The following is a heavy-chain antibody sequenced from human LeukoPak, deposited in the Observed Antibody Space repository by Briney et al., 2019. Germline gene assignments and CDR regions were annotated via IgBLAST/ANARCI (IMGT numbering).Heavy chain of an antibody. J-gene: IGHJ4*02. CDR1: GFTFSGYY. CDR2: ISPNSGGT. D-gene: IGHD3-10*01. Sequence: ASVKVSCKASGFTFSGYYMHWVRQAPGQGLEWMAWISPNSGGTNYVQKFQGRVTVTRDASISTDYMEISGLTSDDTALYYCAREPSGSGGYDYWGQGTLVTVSS. CDR3: AREPSGSGGYDY. V-gene: IGHV1-2*02.